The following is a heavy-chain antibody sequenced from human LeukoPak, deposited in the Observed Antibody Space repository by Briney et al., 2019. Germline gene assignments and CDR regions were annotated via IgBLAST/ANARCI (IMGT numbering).Heavy chain of an antibody. D-gene: IGHD1-7*01. CDR1: GSSFTSYW. V-gene: IGHV5-51*01. CDR3: ARLSGTTRLLDY. Sequence: GESLKISCRGPGSSFTSYWIGWGRQIPGKGLGGMGIIYPGDSDTRYSPSFQGQVTISADKSISTAYLQWSSLKASDTAMYYCARLSGTTRLLDYWGQGTLVTFSS. CDR2: IYPGDSDT. J-gene: IGHJ4*02.